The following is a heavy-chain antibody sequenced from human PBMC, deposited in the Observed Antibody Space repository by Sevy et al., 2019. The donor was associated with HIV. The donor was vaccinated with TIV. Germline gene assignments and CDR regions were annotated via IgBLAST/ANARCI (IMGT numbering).Heavy chain of an antibody. CDR2: IYYSGST. D-gene: IGHD3-16*02. V-gene: IGHV4-31*03. J-gene: IGHJ3*02. CDR1: GGSISSGGYY. Sequence: SETLSLTCTVSGGSISSGGYYWSWIRQHPGKGLEWIGYIYYSGSTYYNPSLKSRVTISVDTSKNQFSLKLSSVTAADTAVYYYARDDPITFGGVIGHDAFDIWGQGTMVTVSS. CDR3: ARDDPITFGGVIGHDAFDI.